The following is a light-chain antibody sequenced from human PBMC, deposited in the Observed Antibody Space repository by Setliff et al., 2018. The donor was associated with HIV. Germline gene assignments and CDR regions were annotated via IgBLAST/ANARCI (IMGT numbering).Light chain of an antibody. CDR3: AAWDDSLNGYV. CDR1: FSNIGRNT. J-gene: IGLJ1*01. V-gene: IGLV1-44*01. Sequence: QSALTPPPSASGTPGHRVTISFSGSFSNIGRNTINWYQQLPGTAPKLLIYSNYQRPSGVPDRFSGSKSGTSASLAISGLQSEDESDYYCAAWDDSLNGYVFGTGTKGTLL. CDR2: SNY.